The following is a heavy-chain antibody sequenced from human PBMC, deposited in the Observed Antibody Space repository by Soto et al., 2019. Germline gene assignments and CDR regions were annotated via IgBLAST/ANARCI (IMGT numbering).Heavy chain of an antibody. J-gene: IGHJ4*02. V-gene: IGHV3-7*01. CDR1: GFTFSSYW. CDR3: ARDLRGYDWDYFDY. Sequence: GGSLRLSCAASGFTFSSYWMSWVRQAPGKGLEWVANIKQDGSEKYYVDSVKGRFTISRDNAKNSLYLQMNSLRAEDTAVYYCARDLRGYDWDYFDYWGQGTLVTVSS. CDR2: IKQDGSEK. D-gene: IGHD5-12*01.